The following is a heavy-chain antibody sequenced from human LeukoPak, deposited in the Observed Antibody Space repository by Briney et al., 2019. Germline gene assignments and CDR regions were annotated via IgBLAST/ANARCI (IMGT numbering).Heavy chain of an antibody. D-gene: IGHD6-13*01. Sequence: GGSLRLSCAASRFTFNTYSMNWVRQAPGKGLEWVAVIWYGGSNKYYADSVKGRFTISRDNSKNTLYLQMNSLRAEDTAVYYCAKEQQLSAFDIWGQGTMVTVSS. CDR3: AKEQQLSAFDI. CDR1: RFTFNTYS. CDR2: IWYGGSNK. J-gene: IGHJ3*02. V-gene: IGHV3-33*06.